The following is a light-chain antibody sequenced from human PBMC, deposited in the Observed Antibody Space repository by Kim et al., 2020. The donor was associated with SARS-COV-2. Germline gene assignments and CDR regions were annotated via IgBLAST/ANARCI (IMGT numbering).Light chain of an antibody. V-gene: IGLV3-1*01. Sequence: SGSPGQAASITGYGDKLGDKYACWYQQKPGQSPVIVMYQDNKRPSGIPERFSGSNSGNTATLTISGTQAMDEADYYCQAWDSSTGVFGGGTQLTVL. CDR1: KLGDKY. CDR2: QDN. J-gene: IGLJ2*01. CDR3: QAWDSSTGV.